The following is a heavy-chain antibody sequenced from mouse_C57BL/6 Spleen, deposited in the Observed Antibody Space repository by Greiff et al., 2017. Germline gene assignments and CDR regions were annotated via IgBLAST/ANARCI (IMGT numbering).Heavy chain of an antibody. V-gene: IGHV2-2*01. D-gene: IGHD2-4*01. CDR1: GFSLTSYG. Sequence: VQLQQSGPGLVQPSQSLSITCTVSGFSLTSYGVHWVRQSPGKGLEWLGVIGSGGRTDYTAAFISRLSISNDNSKSQVFFKINSLQADDTAIYYCARPGGDYDVGYVDVWGTGTTVTVSS. CDR3: ARPGGDYDVGYVDV. J-gene: IGHJ1*03. CDR2: IGSGGRT.